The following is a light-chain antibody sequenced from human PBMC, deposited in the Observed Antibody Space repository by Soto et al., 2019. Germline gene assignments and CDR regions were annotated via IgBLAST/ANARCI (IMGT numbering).Light chain of an antibody. J-gene: IGLJ2*01. CDR1: TGAVTSGHY. CDR3: LLSYSGALVV. V-gene: IGLV7-46*01. Sequence: QAVVTQEPSLTVSPGGPVTLTCGSRTGAVTSGHYPYWFQQKPGQAPRTLIYDTSNKHSWTPARFSGSLLGGKAALTLSGAQPEDEAEYYCLLSYSGALVVFGGGTKITVL. CDR2: DTS.